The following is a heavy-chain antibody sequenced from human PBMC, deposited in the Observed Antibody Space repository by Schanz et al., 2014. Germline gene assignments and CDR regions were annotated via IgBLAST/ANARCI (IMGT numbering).Heavy chain of an antibody. CDR2: VPFDGSQK. V-gene: IGHV3-30*14. Sequence: QVQLVDSGGGLVKPGGSLRLSCAASGFTFSSYALHWVRQAPGKGLEWVAFVPFDGSQKFYADSVKGRFTISRDNSKNTVYIQMNSLRAEDTAVYYCARGGPAYYFDDWGQGTLVTVSS. J-gene: IGHJ4*02. CDR3: ARGGPAYYFDD. CDR1: GFTFSSYA.